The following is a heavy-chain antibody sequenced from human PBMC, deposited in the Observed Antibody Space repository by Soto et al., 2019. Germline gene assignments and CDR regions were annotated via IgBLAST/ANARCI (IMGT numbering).Heavy chain of an antibody. D-gene: IGHD2-2*01. Sequence: EPQLLESGGGLGHPGGSLRLSCAASGFTFSSYGMSWVRQAPGKGLEWVAAISGSGVSTYYADPVRGRCTISRDNPKKTVDLQMNSLRAEDTAVYYCAKFYCISTMCQAPAAKSTGGFEIWGQGTLVTVSS. CDR1: GFTFSSYG. CDR2: ISGSGVST. J-gene: IGHJ3*02. CDR3: AKFYCISTMCQAPAAKSTGGFEI. V-gene: IGHV3-23*01.